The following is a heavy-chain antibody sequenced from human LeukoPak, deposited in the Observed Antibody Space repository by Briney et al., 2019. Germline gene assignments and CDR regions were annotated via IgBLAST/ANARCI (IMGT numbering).Heavy chain of an antibody. J-gene: IGHJ4*02. CDR2: ISGNNDNP. V-gene: IGHV1-18*01. Sequence: GASLKVSCKTSGYTFSNFGISWVRQAPGQGLEWMGWISGNNDNPNYGQKFQGRFTVTTDSSTSTAYMELRNLRSDDTAVYYCARDGTSTDDYWGEGTLVT. CDR1: GYTFSNFG. CDR3: ARDGTSTDDY. D-gene: IGHD1-26*01.